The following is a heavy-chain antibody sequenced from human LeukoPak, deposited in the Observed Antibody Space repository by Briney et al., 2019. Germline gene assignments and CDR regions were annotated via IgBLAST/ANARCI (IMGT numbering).Heavy chain of an antibody. D-gene: IGHD2-15*01. V-gene: IGHV3-23*01. Sequence: PGGSLRLSCAASGFSFSGFGMSWVRQAPGKGLEWVPGISGGPVSTSYADSVKGRFTISRDNSKNMLYMKMNSLRVEDTAVYYCAKSGRYCSGSSCYQEASLDYWGQGTLVTVSS. CDR2: ISGGPVST. CDR1: GFSFSGFG. CDR3: AKSGRYCSGSSCYQEASLDY. J-gene: IGHJ4*02.